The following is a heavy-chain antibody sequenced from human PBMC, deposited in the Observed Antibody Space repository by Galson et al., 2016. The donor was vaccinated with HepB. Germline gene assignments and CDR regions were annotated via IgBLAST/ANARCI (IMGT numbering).Heavy chain of an antibody. CDR2: IYPTDSET. Sequence: QSGAEVKKAGESLKISCKGSPETFNKNWIVWVRQMPGRGLEWMGIIYPTDSETRYSTSFQGQVTISVDMSISTAYVLWSSLKASDTAIYYCARLRGDVGFGDIPDWGQGTTVIVSS. J-gene: IGHJ6*02. V-gene: IGHV5-51*01. CDR1: PETFNKNW. CDR3: ARLRGDVGFGDIPD. D-gene: IGHD3-3*01.